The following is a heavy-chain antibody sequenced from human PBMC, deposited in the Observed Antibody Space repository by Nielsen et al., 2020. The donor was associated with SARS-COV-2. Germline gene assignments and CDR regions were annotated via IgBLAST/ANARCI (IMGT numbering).Heavy chain of an antibody. J-gene: IGHJ4*02. D-gene: IGHD6-13*01. CDR1: GFTFTTYA. CDR3: AKFTRVSSNWSNFHY. Sequence: GESLKISCAGSGFTFTTYAMPCIRQAPGKGLEWVSAISGSGGSTNYADSVKARFTISRDNSRNTLYLQMNSLRVEDTAIYYCAKFTRVSSNWSNFHYWGQGTLVTVSS. CDR2: ISGSGGST. V-gene: IGHV3-23*01.